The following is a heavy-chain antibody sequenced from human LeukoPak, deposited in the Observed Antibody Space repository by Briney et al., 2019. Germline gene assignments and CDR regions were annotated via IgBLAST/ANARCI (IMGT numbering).Heavy chain of an antibody. Sequence: GGSLRLSCAASGFTFDDYAMHWVRQAPGKGLEWVSGISWNSGSIGYADSAKGRFTISRDNAKNSLYLQMNSLRAEDTALYYCAKDAVVVTAIPATYYFDYWGQGTLVTVSS. V-gene: IGHV3-9*01. CDR2: ISWNSGSI. J-gene: IGHJ4*02. CDR1: GFTFDDYA. CDR3: AKDAVVVTAIPATYYFDY. D-gene: IGHD2-21*02.